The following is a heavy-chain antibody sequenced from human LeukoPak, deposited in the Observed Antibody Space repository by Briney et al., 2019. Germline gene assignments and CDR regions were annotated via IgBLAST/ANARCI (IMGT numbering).Heavy chain of an antibody. CDR3: ASIIGGNEYFQH. Sequence: PSETLSLTCTVSGGSISSSSYYWGWIRQPPGKGLEWIGSIYHSGSTYYNPSLKSRVTISVDTSKNQFSLKLSSVTAADTAVYYCASIIGGNEYFQHWGQGTLVTVSS. D-gene: IGHD2/OR15-2a*01. CDR2: IYHSGST. V-gene: IGHV4-39*07. J-gene: IGHJ1*01. CDR1: GGSISSSSYY.